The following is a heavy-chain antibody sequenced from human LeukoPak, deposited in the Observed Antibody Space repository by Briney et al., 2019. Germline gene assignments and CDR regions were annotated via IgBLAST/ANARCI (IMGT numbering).Heavy chain of an antibody. V-gene: IGHV3-7*01. J-gene: IGHJ4*02. CDR3: ARDSGRINY. CDR1: GFTFSSYW. Sequence: GGSLRLSCAASGFTFSSYWMSWVRQAPGKGLEWVANIKQDGSEKNYVDSVKGRFTISRDNAKNSLFLQMNSLRPEDTAIYYCARDSGRINYWGQGTLVTVSS. CDR2: IKQDGSEK. D-gene: IGHD6-19*01.